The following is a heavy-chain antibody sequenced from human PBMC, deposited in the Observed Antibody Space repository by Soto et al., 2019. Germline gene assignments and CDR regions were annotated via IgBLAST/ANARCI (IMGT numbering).Heavy chain of an antibody. V-gene: IGHV4-59*01. Sequence: QVQLQESGPGLVKPSETLTLTCNVSGGSISSYYWSWIRQPPGKGLEWIGYIYYSGSTKYNPSLKSRVTISVDTSKNQFSLRLTSVTAADTAVYYCARCHDSRDHGEYFQHWAQGTLVTVSS. D-gene: IGHD4-17*01. CDR3: ARCHDSRDHGEYFQH. CDR2: IYYSGST. CDR1: GGSISSYY. J-gene: IGHJ1*01.